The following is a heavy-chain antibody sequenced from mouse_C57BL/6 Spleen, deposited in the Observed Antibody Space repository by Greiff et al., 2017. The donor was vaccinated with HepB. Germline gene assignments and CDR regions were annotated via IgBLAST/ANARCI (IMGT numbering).Heavy chain of an antibody. CDR2: IDPENGDT. CDR1: GFNIKDDY. D-gene: IGHD1-1*01. J-gene: IGHJ2*01. V-gene: IGHV14-4*01. CDR3: TTGALYYYGGSYVGNY. Sequence: VQLQQSGAELVRPGASVKLSCTASGFNIKDDYMHWVKQRPEQGLEWIGWIDPENGDTEYASKFQGKATITADTSSNTAYLQLSSLTSEDTAVYYCTTGALYYYGGSYVGNYWGQGTTLTVSS.